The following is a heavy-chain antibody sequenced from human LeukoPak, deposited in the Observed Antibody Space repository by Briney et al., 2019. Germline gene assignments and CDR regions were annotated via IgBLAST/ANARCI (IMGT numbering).Heavy chain of an antibody. D-gene: IGHD5-18*01. CDR2: FDPEDGET. J-gene: IGHJ5*02. CDR3: ARGLEVDTAMVGFWSWFDP. Sequence: ASVKVSCKVSGYTLTELSIHWVRQAPGKGLEWMGGFDPEDGETIYAQKFQGRVTMTGDTSTDTAYMELSSLRSEDTAVYYCARGLEVDTAMVGFWSWFDPWGQGTLVTVSS. V-gene: IGHV1-24*01. CDR1: GYTLTELS.